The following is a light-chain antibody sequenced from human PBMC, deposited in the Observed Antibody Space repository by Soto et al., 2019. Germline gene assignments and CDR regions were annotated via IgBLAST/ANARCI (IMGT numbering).Light chain of an antibody. J-gene: IGKJ4*01. V-gene: IGKV3-20*01. Sequence: EIGLTQFPGTLSLSPGERATLSCRASQSVTSSSLAWYQQKVGRAPRVLIYGASNRDTGIPDRFSGSGSGTDFTLTISSLQSEDFAVYYCQQYNNWPLTFGGGTKVDIK. CDR2: GAS. CDR1: QSVTSSS. CDR3: QQYNNWPLT.